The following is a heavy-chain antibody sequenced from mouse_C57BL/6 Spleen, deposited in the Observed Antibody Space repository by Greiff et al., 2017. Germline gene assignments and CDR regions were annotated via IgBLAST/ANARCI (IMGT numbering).Heavy chain of an antibody. CDR3: ARNYYGSSSSDY. Sequence: QVQLKQPGAELVKPGASVKLSCKASGYTFTSYWMHWVKQRPGQGLEWIGMIHPNSGSTNYNEKFKSKATLTVDKSSSTAYMQLSSLTSEDSAVYYCARNYYGSSSSDYWGQGTTLTVSS. CDR2: IHPNSGST. J-gene: IGHJ2*01. V-gene: IGHV1-64*01. CDR1: GYTFTSYW. D-gene: IGHD1-1*01.